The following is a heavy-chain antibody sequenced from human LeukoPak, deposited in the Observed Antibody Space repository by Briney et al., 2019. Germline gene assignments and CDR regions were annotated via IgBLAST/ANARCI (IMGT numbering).Heavy chain of an antibody. J-gene: IGHJ4*02. CDR1: GGSVINTNW. D-gene: IGHD3-3*01. CDR3: AREGGFYRPLDY. CDR2: AHLDGRT. V-gene: IGHV4-4*02. Sequence: KASETLSLTCGVSGGSVINTNWWTWVRPPPGKGLEWIGEAHLDGRTNYNPSLESRLTMSVDVSENQVSLKLTSVTAADTAVYYCAREGGFYRPLDYSGQGTLVTVSS.